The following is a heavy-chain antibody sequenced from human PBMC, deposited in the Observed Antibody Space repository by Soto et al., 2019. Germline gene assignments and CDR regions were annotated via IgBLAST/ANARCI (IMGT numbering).Heavy chain of an antibody. V-gene: IGHV4-39*01. D-gene: IGHD3-10*01. Sequence: SETLSLTCTVSGGFISSSSYYWGWIRQPPGKGLEWIGSIYYSGSTYYNPSLKSRVTISVDTSKNQFSLKLSSVTAADTAVYYCARAWGSGSYDNWFDPWGLGTLVTVSS. CDR2: IYYSGST. CDR3: ARAWGSGSYDNWFDP. CDR1: GGFISSSSYY. J-gene: IGHJ5*02.